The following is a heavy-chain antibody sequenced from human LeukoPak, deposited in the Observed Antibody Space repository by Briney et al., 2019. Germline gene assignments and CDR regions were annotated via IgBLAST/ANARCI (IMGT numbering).Heavy chain of an antibody. D-gene: IGHD4-17*01. Sequence: GGSLRLSCAASGFTFSSYAMSWVRQAPGKGLEWLLGISGSGDTFYADSVKGRFTISRDNSKDTVFLQMNSLRAEDTAVYYCAREINGDPSFDYWGQGTLVTVSS. CDR3: AREINGDPSFDY. CDR2: ISGSGDT. CDR1: GFTFSSYA. V-gene: IGHV3-23*01. J-gene: IGHJ4*02.